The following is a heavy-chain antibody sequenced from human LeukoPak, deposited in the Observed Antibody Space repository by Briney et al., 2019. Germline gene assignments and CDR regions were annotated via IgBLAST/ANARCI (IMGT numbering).Heavy chain of an antibody. CDR2: IWYDGSNK. D-gene: IGHD3-3*01. V-gene: IGHV3-33*01. J-gene: IGHJ3*02. CDR1: GFTFSSYG. Sequence: QSGGSLRLSCAASGFTFSSYGMHWVRQAPGKGLEWVAVIWYDGSNKYYADSVKGRFTISRDNSKNTLYLQMNSLRAEDTAVYYCARAHYTYYDFGSGAFDIWGQGTMVTVSS. CDR3: ARAHYTYYDFGSGAFDI.